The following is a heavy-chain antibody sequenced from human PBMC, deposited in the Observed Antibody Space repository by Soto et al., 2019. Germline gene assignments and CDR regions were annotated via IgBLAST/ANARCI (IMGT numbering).Heavy chain of an antibody. Sequence: GGSLRLSCAASGFTFSDYVMHWVRQAPGKGLEWVAVIWYDGINKYYADSVRGRFTLSRDNSKNTLYLQMNGLRAEDTAVFYCARDPTNGSGTYLDYWGQGPVVTVSS. D-gene: IGHD3-10*01. CDR3: ARDPTNGSGTYLDY. CDR1: GFTFSDYV. V-gene: IGHV3-33*01. CDR2: IWYDGINK. J-gene: IGHJ4*02.